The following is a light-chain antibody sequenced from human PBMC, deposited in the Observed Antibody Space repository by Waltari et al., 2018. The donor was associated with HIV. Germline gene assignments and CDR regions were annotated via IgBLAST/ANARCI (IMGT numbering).Light chain of an antibody. CDR3: CSYAGSSTWV. J-gene: IGLJ3*02. Sequence: QSALTQPASVSGSPGQSITISCTGTSSDVGGYNLVSWYQQHPGKAPKLMIHDVIKRPSGVSTRFSGSKPGNTASMTISGLQADDEADYYCCSYAGSSTWVFGGGTKLTVL. CDR2: DVI. CDR1: SSDVGGYNL. V-gene: IGLV2-23*02.